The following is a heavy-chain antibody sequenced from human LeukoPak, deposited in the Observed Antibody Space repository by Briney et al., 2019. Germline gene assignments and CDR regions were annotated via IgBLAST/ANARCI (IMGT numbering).Heavy chain of an antibody. Sequence: YIYYSGSTNYNPSLKSRVTISVDTSKNQFSLKLSSVTAADTAVYYCARDPYYNDDYDAFDIWGQGTMVTVSS. J-gene: IGHJ3*02. V-gene: IGHV4-59*01. CDR3: ARDPYYNDDYDAFDI. D-gene: IGHD3-22*01. CDR2: IYYSGST.